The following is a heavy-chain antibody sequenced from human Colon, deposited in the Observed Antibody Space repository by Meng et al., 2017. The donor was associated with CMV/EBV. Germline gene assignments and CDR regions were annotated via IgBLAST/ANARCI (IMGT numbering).Heavy chain of an antibody. J-gene: IGHJ4*02. D-gene: IGHD3/OR15-3a*01. V-gene: IGHV4-30-4*01. CDR1: GAPINGGEYD. Sequence: SETLSLTCSVSGAPINGGEYDWTWIRYLPGKGLEWLGYISDRGNTRYNPSLESRLAFFTDTTRNQFSLHLTSVTAADTAVYFCARGRRLIYDFWGQGTLVTVSS. CDR3: ARGRRLIYDF. CDR2: ISDRGNT.